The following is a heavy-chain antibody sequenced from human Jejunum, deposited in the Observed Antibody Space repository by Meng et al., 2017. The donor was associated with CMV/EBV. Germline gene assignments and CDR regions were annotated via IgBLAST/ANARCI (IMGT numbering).Heavy chain of an antibody. D-gene: IGHD2-2*01. J-gene: IGHJ4*02. CDR1: GLTFSSYE. CDR3: ARAGWAAIGY. CDR2: ISSGSAIV. V-gene: IGHV3-48*03. Sequence: SCEASGLTFSSYEMTWVRQAPGKGLEWVSYISSGSAIVYYGDSVKGRFTISRDNAKSSLYLQMNSLRAEDTALYYCARAGWAAIGYWGQGTVVTVSS.